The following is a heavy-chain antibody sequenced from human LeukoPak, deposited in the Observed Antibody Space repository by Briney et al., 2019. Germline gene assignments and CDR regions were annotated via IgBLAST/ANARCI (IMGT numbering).Heavy chain of an antibody. CDR3: ASGPREGLEFPHYYFDY. V-gene: IGHV5-51*01. Sequence: GESLKISCKGSGYSFTSYWIGWVRQMPGKGLEWMGIIYPGDSDTRYSPSFQGQVTISADKSISTAYLQWSSLKASDTAMYYCASGPREGLEFPHYYFDYWGQGTLVTVSS. CDR2: IYPGDSDT. CDR1: GYSFTSYW. J-gene: IGHJ4*02. D-gene: IGHD1-26*01.